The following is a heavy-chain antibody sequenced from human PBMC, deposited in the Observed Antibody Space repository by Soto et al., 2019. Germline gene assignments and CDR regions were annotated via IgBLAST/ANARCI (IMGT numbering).Heavy chain of an antibody. CDR1: GDSVSSNSAA. CDR3: ARGPRKTGPYVDY. CDR2: TYYRSKWYN. D-gene: IGHD3-10*01. J-gene: IGHJ4*02. Sequence: SQTLSLTCAISGDSVSSNSAAWNWIRQSPSRGLEWLGRTYYRSKWYNDYAVSVKSRITINPDTSKNQFSLQLNSVTPEDTAGYYWARGPRKTGPYVDYWGQGTLVTVSS. V-gene: IGHV6-1*01.